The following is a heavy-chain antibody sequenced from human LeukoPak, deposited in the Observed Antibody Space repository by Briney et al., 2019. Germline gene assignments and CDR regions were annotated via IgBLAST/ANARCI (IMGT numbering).Heavy chain of an antibody. V-gene: IGHV5-51*01. CDR1: GYSFTSYC. Sequence: GESLKISCKVSGYSFTSYCIGWVRQMPGKGREWMGIIYPGDSGPTYSPSFQGQVTISVDKSINTAYLQWSSLQASDTAMYYCGMSGDRVPLQDDVFDVWGQGTMVTVST. CDR2: IYPGDSGP. J-gene: IGHJ3*01. D-gene: IGHD1-26*01. CDR3: GMSGDRVPLQDDVFDV.